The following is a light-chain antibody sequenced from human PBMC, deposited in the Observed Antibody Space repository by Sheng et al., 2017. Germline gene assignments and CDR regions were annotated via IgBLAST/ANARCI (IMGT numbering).Light chain of an antibody. J-gene: IGKJ1*01. CDR1: QSVSSSY. V-gene: IGKV3-20*01. CDR2: GAS. Sequence: EIVLTQSPGSLSLSPGKRATLSCRASQSVSSSYLAWYQQKPGQAPRLLIYGASTRATGIPARFSGSGSGTEFTLTISRLEPEDFAVYYCQQYGRSPWTFGQGTKVEIQ. CDR3: QQYGRSPWT.